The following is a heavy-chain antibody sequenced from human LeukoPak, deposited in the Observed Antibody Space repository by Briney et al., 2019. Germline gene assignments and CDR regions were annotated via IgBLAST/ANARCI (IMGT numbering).Heavy chain of an antibody. CDR2: IKQDGSEK. Sequence: GGSLRLSCAASGFTFSSYWMSWVRQAPGKGLEWVANIKQDGSEKYYVDSVKGRFTISRDNAKNSLYLQMNSLRAEDTAVYYCAGGDCSGGSCYGRFAFDIWGQGTMVTVSS. V-gene: IGHV3-7*01. CDR3: AGGDCSGGSCYGRFAFDI. D-gene: IGHD2-15*01. J-gene: IGHJ3*02. CDR1: GFTFSSYW.